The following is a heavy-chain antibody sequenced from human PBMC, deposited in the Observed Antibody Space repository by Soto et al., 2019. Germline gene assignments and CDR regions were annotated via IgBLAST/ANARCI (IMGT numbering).Heavy chain of an antibody. CDR3: ARSPKGLGNFDY. CDR1: GGSISSGDYY. CDR2: IYYSGST. Sequence: SETLSLTCTVSGGSISSGDYYWSWIRQPPGKGLEWIGYIYYSGSTYYNPSLKSRVTILVDTAKNQFSLKVSSVTAADTAVYYCARSPKGLGNFDYWGQGTLVTVS. D-gene: IGHD3-10*01. V-gene: IGHV4-30-4*01. J-gene: IGHJ4*02.